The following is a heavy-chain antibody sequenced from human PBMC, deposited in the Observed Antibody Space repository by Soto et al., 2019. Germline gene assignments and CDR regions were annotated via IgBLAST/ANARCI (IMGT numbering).Heavy chain of an antibody. J-gene: IGHJ4*02. D-gene: IGHD3-16*01. CDR3: VRVGRLGGY. CDR1: GFTFSNYW. V-gene: IGHV3-7*03. CDR2: IKEDGSEK. Sequence: EVQLVESGGGLVQPGGSLRLSCAASGFTFSNYWMSWVRQAPGKGLEWVANIKEDGSEKYYVDSVKGRFTISRDNAKNSLYLQMNSQRAEDTAVYYCVRVGRLGGYWGQGTLVTVSS.